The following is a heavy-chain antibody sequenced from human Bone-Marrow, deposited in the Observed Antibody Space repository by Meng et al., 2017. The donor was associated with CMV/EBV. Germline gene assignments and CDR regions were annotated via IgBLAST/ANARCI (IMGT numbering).Heavy chain of an antibody. J-gene: IGHJ4*02. V-gene: IGHV3-13*01. CDR1: GFTFSSYD. CDR3: AKDLAMATMGY. D-gene: IGHD5-24*01. CDR2: IGTAGDT. Sequence: GESLKISCAASGFTFSSYDMHWVRQATGKGLEWVSAIGTAGDTYYPGSVKGRFTISRDNSKNTLYLQMNSLRAEDTAVYYCAKDLAMATMGYWGQGTLVTVSS.